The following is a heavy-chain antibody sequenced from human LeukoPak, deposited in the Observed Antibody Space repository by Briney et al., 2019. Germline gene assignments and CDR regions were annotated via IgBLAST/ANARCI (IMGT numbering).Heavy chain of an antibody. D-gene: IGHD3-22*01. CDR3: ARSRSPYYDSSGYPRAPIDY. CDR1: GYTFTSYG. J-gene: IGHJ4*02. CDR2: ISAYNGNT. Sequence: ASVKVSCKASGYTFTSYGIGWVRQAPGQGLEWMGWISAYNGNTNYAQKLQGRVTMTTDTSTSTAYMELRSLRSDDTAVYYCARSRSPYYDSSGYPRAPIDYWGQGTLVTVSS. V-gene: IGHV1-18*01.